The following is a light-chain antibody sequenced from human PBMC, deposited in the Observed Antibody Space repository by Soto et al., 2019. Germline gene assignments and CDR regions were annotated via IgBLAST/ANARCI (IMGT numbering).Light chain of an antibody. CDR2: GVK. J-gene: IGLJ1*01. Sequence: QSVLTQPASVCGSPGQSITISCTGRGRAIGAYDYVSWYQQHPGKAPKLIIYGVKNRTSGVSNRFSASKSAFTASLTISGLQTAVEADYYCSSYTTSYFYVFGPGTKLTVL. CDR3: SSYTTSYFYV. V-gene: IGLV2-14*01. CDR1: GRAIGAYDY.